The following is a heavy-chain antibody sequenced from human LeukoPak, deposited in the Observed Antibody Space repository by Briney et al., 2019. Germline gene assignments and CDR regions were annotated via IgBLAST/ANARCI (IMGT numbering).Heavy chain of an antibody. CDR3: ARSAAAGTVLSPNYYYYGMDV. V-gene: IGHV1-69*13. D-gene: IGHD6-13*01. CDR2: IIPIFGTA. CDR1: GGTFSSYA. Sequence: SVKVSCKASGGTFSSYAISWVRQAPGQGLEWMGGIIPIFGTANYAQKFQGRVTITADESTSTAYMELGSLRSEDTAVYYCARSAAAGTVLSPNYYYYGMDVWGQGTTVTVSS. J-gene: IGHJ6*02.